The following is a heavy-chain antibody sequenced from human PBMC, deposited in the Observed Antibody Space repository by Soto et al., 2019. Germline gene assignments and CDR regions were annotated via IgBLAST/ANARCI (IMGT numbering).Heavy chain of an antibody. Sequence: QVQLVESGGGVVQPGRSLRLSCAASGFIFSTYAMHWVRQAPGKGLEWVAVISYDGSNKYYADSVKGRFTISRDNSKNTLYLQMNSLRAEDTAVYYGAREYGIGGAAFDFWGQGTMVTVSS. J-gene: IGHJ3*01. CDR2: ISYDGSNK. CDR1: GFIFSTYA. V-gene: IGHV3-30-3*01. D-gene: IGHD2-15*01. CDR3: AREYGIGGAAFDF.